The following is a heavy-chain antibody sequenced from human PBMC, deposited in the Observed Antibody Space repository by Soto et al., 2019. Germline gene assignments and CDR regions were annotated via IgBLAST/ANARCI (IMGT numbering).Heavy chain of an antibody. CDR3: ATESGSTYGYFDH. D-gene: IGHD5-18*01. J-gene: IGHJ4*02. Sequence: SETLSLTCTVSGGSVTSDEDYWTWIRQSPGKGLEWIGYISNSGSTGYNPSLKTRLSMSVDRSKNQFTLRLASVTAADTAVYFCATESGSTYGYFDHWGQGTQVTVSS. V-gene: IGHV4-30-4*01. CDR1: GGSVTSDEDY. CDR2: ISNSGST.